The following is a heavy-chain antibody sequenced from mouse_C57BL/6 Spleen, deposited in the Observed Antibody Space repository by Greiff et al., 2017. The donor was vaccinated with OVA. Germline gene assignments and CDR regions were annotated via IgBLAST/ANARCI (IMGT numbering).Heavy chain of an antibody. CDR1: GYTFPSYW. CDR2: IDPSDSET. D-gene: IGHD2-1*01. V-gene: IGHV1-52*01. Sequence: QVQLQQPGAELVRPGSSVKLSCKASGYTFPSYWMHWVKQRPIQGLEWIGNIDPSDSETPYNQKFKDKATLTVDKSSSTAYMQLSSLTSEDSAVYYGSRWELHHAMDYWGQGTSVTVSS. CDR3: SRWELHHAMDY. J-gene: IGHJ4*01.